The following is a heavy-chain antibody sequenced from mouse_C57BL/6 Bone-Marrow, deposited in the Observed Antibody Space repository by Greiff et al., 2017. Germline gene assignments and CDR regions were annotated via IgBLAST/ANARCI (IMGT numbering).Heavy chain of an antibody. J-gene: IGHJ1*03. CDR3: AKAYYGSSYVGYFDV. Sequence: EVQLQESGGGLVKPGGSLKLSCAASGFTFSDYGMHWVRQAPEKGLEWVAYISSGSSTIYYADTVKGRFTISRDNDKNTLFLQMTSLRSEDTAMYYCAKAYYGSSYVGYFDVWGTGTTVTVPS. CDR2: ISSGSSTI. CDR1: GFTFSDYG. V-gene: IGHV5-17*01. D-gene: IGHD1-1*01.